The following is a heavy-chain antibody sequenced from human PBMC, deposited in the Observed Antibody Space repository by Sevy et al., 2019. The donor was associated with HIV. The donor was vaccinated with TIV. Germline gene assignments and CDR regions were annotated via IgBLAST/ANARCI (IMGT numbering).Heavy chain of an antibody. CDR1: GFTFSNAW. CDR2: IKSKTDGGTT. CDR3: TTKTYYYDSRGYPNAFDI. D-gene: IGHD3-22*01. Sequence: GGSLRLSCAASGFTFSNAWMSWVRQAPGKGLEWVGRIKSKTDGGTTDYAAPVKGRFTISRDDSKNTLYLQMNSLKTEDTAVYYCTTKTYYYDSRGYPNAFDIWGQGTMVTVSS. V-gene: IGHV3-15*01. J-gene: IGHJ3*02.